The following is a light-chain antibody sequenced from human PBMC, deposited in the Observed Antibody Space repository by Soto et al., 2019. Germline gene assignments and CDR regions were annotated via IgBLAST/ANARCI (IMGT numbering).Light chain of an antibody. CDR2: DNN. Sequence: QSVLTQPPSLSAAPGQKVTISCSGSIFNIGNNYVSWYQQLPGTAPKLLIYDNNKRPSGIPDRFSDSKSGTSATLGITGLQTGDEADYYCGTWDSSLSDYVFGTGTKV. J-gene: IGLJ1*01. CDR3: GTWDSSLSDYV. V-gene: IGLV1-51*01. CDR1: IFNIGNNY.